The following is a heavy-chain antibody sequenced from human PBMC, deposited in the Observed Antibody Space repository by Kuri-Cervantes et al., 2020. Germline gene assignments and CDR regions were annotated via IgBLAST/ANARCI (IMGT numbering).Heavy chain of an antibody. D-gene: IGHD3-10*01. CDR3: ATEHRLLWFGELSRYYYYGMDV. CDR2: IWYDGSNK. J-gene: IGHJ6*02. CDR1: GFTFSSYG. Sequence: LSLTCAASGFTFSSYGMHWVRQAPGKGLEWVAVIWYDGSNKYYADSVKGRFTISGDNSKNTLYLQMNSLRAEDTAVYYCATEHRLLWFGELSRYYYYGMDVWGQGTTVTVSS. V-gene: IGHV3-33*01.